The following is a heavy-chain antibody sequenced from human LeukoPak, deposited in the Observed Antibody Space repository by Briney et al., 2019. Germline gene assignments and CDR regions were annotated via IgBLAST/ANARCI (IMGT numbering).Heavy chain of an antibody. CDR2: IYYSGST. J-gene: IGHJ6*02. V-gene: IGHV4-59*08. D-gene: IGHD6-19*01. Sequence: SETLSLTCTVSGGSISSYYWSWIRQPPGKGLEWIGYIYYSGSTNYNPSLKSRVTISVDTSKNQFSLKLSSVTAADTAVYYYARHGAGYYYYYGMDVWGQGTTVTVSS. CDR1: GGSISSYY. CDR3: ARHGAGYYYYYGMDV.